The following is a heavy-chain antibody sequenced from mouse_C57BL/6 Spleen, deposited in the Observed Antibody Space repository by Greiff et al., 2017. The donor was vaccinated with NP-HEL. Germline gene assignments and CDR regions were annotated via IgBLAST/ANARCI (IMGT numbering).Heavy chain of an antibody. CDR3: AREDYYGSSPGFAY. J-gene: IGHJ3*01. Sequence: QVQLQQPGAELVMPGASVKLSCKASGYTFTSYWMHWVKQRPGQGLEWIGEIDPSDSYTNYNQKFKGKSTLTVDKSSSTAYMQLSSLTSEDSAVYYCAREDYYGSSPGFAYWGQGTLVTVSA. V-gene: IGHV1-69*01. CDR2: IDPSDSYT. CDR1: GYTFTSYW. D-gene: IGHD1-1*01.